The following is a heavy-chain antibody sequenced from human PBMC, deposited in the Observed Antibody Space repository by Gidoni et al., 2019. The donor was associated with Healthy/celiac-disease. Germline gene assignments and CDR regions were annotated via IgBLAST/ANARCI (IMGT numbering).Heavy chain of an antibody. V-gene: IGHV4-34*01. CDR1: GGSFRGYY. D-gene: IGHD4-17*01. J-gene: IGHJ6*02. CDR2: INHSGST. Sequence: QVQLQQWGAVLLKPSETLSLTCAVYGGSFRGYYWSWIRQPPGKGLEWIGEINHSGSTNYNPSLKSRVTISVDTSKNQFSLKLSSVTAADTAVYYCARLLYGDYWGAYYYYYGMDVWGQGTTVTVSS. CDR3: ARLLYGDYWGAYYYYYGMDV.